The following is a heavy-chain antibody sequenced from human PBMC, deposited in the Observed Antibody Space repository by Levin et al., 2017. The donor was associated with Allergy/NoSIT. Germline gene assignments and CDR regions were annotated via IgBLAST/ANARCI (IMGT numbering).Heavy chain of an antibody. CDR1: GYTFTGYY. CDR3: ARDFGGSYYIFDN. D-gene: IGHD1-26*01. Sequence: GESLKISCKASGYTFTGYYMHWVRQAPGQGLEWMGWIKPNSGGTNYAQKFQGRVAMTRDTSISTAHMELSRLRSDDTAVYYCARDFGGSYYIFDNWGQGTLVTVSS. CDR2: IKPNSGGT. V-gene: IGHV1-2*02. J-gene: IGHJ4*02.